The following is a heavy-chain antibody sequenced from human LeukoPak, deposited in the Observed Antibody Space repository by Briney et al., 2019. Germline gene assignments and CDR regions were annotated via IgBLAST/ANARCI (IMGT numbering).Heavy chain of an antibody. CDR2: IIPVFGTA. D-gene: IGHD4-17*01. J-gene: IGHJ5*02. CDR1: GGTFSSYA. V-gene: IGHV1-69*13. CDR3: ARDPTVTSLGAGWGFDP. Sequence: GASVKVSCKASGGTFSSYAISWVRQAPGQGLEWMGGIIPVFGTANYAQKFQGRVTITADESTSTAYMGLSSLRSEDTAVYYCARDPTVTSLGAGWGFDPWGQGTLVTVSS.